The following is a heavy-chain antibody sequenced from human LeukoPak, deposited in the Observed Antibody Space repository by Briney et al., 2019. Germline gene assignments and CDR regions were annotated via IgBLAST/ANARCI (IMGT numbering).Heavy chain of an antibody. D-gene: IGHD3-22*01. CDR2: IYTSGST. CDR1: GGSISGYY. Sequence: PSETLSLTCTVSGGSISGYYWSWIRQPPGKGLEWIGYIYTSGSTNYNPSLKSRVTISVDTSKNQFSLKLSSVTAADTAVYYCARHLTYYYDSSGYWTFDPWGQGTLVTVSS. V-gene: IGHV4-4*09. J-gene: IGHJ5*02. CDR3: ARHLTYYYDSSGYWTFDP.